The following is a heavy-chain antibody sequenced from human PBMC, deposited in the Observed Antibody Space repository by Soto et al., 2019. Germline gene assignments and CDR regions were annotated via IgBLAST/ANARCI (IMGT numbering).Heavy chain of an antibody. CDR2: IYYSGST. CDR3: ARGTLTTPPYFDY. CDR1: GGSISSYY. J-gene: IGHJ4*02. V-gene: IGHV4-59*01. Sequence: SETLSLTCTVSGGSISSYYWSWIRQPPGKGLEWIGYIYYSGSTNYNPSLKSRVTISVDTSKNQFSLKLSSVTAADTAVYYCARGTLTTPPYFDYWGQGTLVTVSS. D-gene: IGHD4-4*01.